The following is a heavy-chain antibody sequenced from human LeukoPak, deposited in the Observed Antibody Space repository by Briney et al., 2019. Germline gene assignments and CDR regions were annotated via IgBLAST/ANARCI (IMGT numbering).Heavy chain of an antibody. CDR3: ARGRERGSSSSFTDY. CDR2: MNPNSANT. Sequence: ASVKVSCKASGYTFSNYGISLVRQAPGQGLEWMGWMNPNSANTGYAQKFQGRVTITRNTSISTTYMELSSLRFEDTAVYYCARGRERGSSSSFTDYWGQGTLVIVSS. V-gene: IGHV1-8*01. J-gene: IGHJ4*02. CDR1: GYTFSNYG. D-gene: IGHD6-6*01.